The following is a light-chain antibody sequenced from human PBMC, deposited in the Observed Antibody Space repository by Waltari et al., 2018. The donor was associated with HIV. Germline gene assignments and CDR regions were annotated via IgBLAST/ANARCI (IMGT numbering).Light chain of an antibody. CDR3: QEYDRFTGT. CDR1: ENINRR. J-gene: IGKJ1*01. V-gene: IGKV1-5*03. Sequence: DIQMTQSPSTLSASVGDSVTITCRASENINRRLAWYQQKPGKAPNLLIYQASSLDSGVPSRYSGSGSGTEFTLTINSLQPDDFGTYFCQEYDRFTGTFGQGTKVEIK. CDR2: QAS.